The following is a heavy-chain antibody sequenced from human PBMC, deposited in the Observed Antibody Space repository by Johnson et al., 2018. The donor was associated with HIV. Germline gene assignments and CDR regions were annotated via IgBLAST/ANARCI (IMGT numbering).Heavy chain of an antibody. CDR1: GFTFSSYG. CDR2: IWYDGSNK. CDR3: ARGDEPTFAFDI. V-gene: IGHV3-33*01. J-gene: IGHJ3*02. Sequence: QMQLVESGGGVVQPGRSLRLSCAASGFTFSSYGMHWVRQAPGKGLEWVAVIWYDGSNKYYADSVKGRFTISRDNSKNTLYLQMNSLRAEDTAVYYCARGDEPTFAFDIWGQGTMVTVSS.